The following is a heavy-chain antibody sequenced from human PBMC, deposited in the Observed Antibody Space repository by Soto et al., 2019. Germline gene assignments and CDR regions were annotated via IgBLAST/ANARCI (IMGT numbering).Heavy chain of an antibody. CDR3: ARVDWRYYGMDV. Sequence: QVQLQESGPGLVKPSQTLSLTCTVSGGSISSDGYYWSWIRQHPGKGLEWIGYIYYTGSTYYHPSLKSRVNISIDTSKNQFSHKLSSVTAADTAVYFCARVDWRYYGMDVWGQGTTVTVSS. J-gene: IGHJ6*02. V-gene: IGHV4-31*03. CDR2: IYYTGST. CDR1: GGSISSDGYY. D-gene: IGHD2-21*01.